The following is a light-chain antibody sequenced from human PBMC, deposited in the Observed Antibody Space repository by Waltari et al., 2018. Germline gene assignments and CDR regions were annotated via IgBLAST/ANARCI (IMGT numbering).Light chain of an antibody. J-gene: IGLJ1*01. CDR1: ELENKY. CDR3: QAWDSGVAGV. V-gene: IGLV3-1*01. Sequence: SYDLIQSPSVSVSPGQTATITCSGDELENKYVCWYQQKSGQSPVLVIYEDVRRPSEIPQRFSGSNSGNTATLTISGTQPMDEADYYCQAWDSGVAGVFGTGTKVTVL. CDR2: EDV.